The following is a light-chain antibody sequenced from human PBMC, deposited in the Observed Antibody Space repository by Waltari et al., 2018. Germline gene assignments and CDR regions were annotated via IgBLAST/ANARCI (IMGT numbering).Light chain of an antibody. J-gene: IGLJ2*01. CDR2: EVI. CDR1: TSDVGNYTL. V-gene: IGLV2-23*02. CDR3: CSYAGSTTL. Sequence: QSALTQPASVSRSPGQSITISCTATTSDVGNYTLVSWYQHHPGKTPKLISYEVIKRPSGISKRFSGSQSGKTASLTISGLQAEDEADYYCCSYAGSTTLFGGGTKLTVL.